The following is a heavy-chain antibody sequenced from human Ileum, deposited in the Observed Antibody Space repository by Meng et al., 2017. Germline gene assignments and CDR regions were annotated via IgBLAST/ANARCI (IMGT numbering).Heavy chain of an antibody. Sequence: QVELREGGAGLLKPSETLSLTCAVYGGSFSGYYWSWIRQPPGKGLEWIGEINHSGSTNYNPSLKSRVTISVDTSKNQFSLKLSSVTAADTAVYYCARTRRGSSGWYMGYWGQGTLVTVSS. CDR2: INHSGST. J-gene: IGHJ4*02. CDR1: GGSFSGYY. CDR3: ARTRRGSSGWYMGY. D-gene: IGHD6-19*01. V-gene: IGHV4-34*01.